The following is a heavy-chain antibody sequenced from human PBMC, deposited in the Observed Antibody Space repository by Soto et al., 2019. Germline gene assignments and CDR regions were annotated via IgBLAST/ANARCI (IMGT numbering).Heavy chain of an antibody. J-gene: IGHJ4*02. Sequence: PGGSLRLSCAASGFTFSSYSMNWVRQAPGKGLEWVSSIFISSSYIYYADSVKGRFTISRDNAKNSLYLQMNSLRADDTALYYRAKGPHTHVGWPYYFESWGQGVPVTVSA. V-gene: IGHV3-21*01. CDR2: IFISSSYI. CDR1: GFTFSSYS. D-gene: IGHD6-19*01. CDR3: AKGPHTHVGWPYYFES.